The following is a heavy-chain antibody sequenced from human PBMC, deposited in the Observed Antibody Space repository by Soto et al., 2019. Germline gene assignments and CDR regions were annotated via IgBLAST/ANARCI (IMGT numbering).Heavy chain of an antibody. CDR1: IFTFSSYW. CDR3: ARGIDDNACFGMDV. Sequence: PGGSLRFSCAASIFTFSSYWMSWVRQAPGRGLECVSNIKEDGSDTYYEDSVKGRFTISRDNAKKSLYLQMNRLRAEDTAVYYCARGIDDNACFGMDVWGQGTTVTVSS. D-gene: IGHD1-1*01. V-gene: IGHV3-7*01. CDR2: IKEDGSDT. J-gene: IGHJ6*02.